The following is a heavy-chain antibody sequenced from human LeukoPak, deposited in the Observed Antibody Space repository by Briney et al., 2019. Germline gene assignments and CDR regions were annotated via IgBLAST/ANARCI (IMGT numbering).Heavy chain of an antibody. Sequence: PSETLSLTCTVSGGSISSYYWSWIRQPPGKGPEWIGYIYYSGSTNYNPSLKSRVTISVDTSKNQFSLKLSSVTAADTAVYYCARGYFPYYFDYWGQGTLVTVSS. J-gene: IGHJ4*02. CDR2: IYYSGST. V-gene: IGHV4-59*01. D-gene: IGHD2/OR15-2a*01. CDR1: GGSISSYY. CDR3: ARGYFPYYFDY.